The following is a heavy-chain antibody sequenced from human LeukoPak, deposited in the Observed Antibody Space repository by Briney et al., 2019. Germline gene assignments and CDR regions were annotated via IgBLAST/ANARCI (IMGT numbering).Heavy chain of an antibody. CDR1: GYTFTSYD. Sequence: ASVKVSCKASGYTFTSYDINWVRQATGQGLEWMGWMNPNSGNTGYAQKFQGRVTMTRNTSISTAYMELSSLRSEDMAVYYCARGRSSWYGIAYWGQGTLVTVSS. J-gene: IGHJ4*02. D-gene: IGHD6-13*01. V-gene: IGHV1-8*01. CDR2: MNPNSGNT. CDR3: ARGRSSWYGIAY.